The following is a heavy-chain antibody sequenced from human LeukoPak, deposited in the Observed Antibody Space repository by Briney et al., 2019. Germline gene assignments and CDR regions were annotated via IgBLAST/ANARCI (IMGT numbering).Heavy chain of an antibody. D-gene: IGHD2-2*01. CDR1: GYTFTSYG. CDR2: FSADNGNT. J-gene: IGHJ6*02. CDR3: ARDWIGCSSTSCYHYYYYGMDV. V-gene: IGHV1-18*01. Sequence: APFKVSCKASGYTFTSYGIRWVRQGPGQGLEWMGWFSADNGNTNYAQKLQGRVTMTTDTSTSTAYMELRSLRSDDTAVYYCARDWIGCSSTSCYHYYYYGMDVWGQGTTVTVPS.